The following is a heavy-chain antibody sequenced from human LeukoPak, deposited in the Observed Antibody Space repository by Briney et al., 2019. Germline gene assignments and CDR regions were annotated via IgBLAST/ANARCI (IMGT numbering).Heavy chain of an antibody. D-gene: IGHD1-26*01. V-gene: IGHV3-7*01. J-gene: IGHJ4*02. CDR1: GFTFSNAW. CDR2: IKPDGSEK. Sequence: PGGSLRLSCAASGFTFSNAWMSWVRQAPGKGLEWVTNIKPDGSEKYYVDSVKGRFTISRDNAKNSLYLQMNSLRAEDTALYYCARDTVGVTDYWGQGTLVTVSS. CDR3: ARDTVGVTDY.